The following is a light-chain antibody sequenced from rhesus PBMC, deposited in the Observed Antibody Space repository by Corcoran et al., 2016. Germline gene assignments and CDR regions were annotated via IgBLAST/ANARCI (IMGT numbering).Light chain of an antibody. CDR1: QGISNW. CDR2: AAS. Sequence: DIQMTQSPSSLSASVGDRVTITCQASQGISNWLAWYQQKPGKAPKLLIYAASSLQSGIPSRFSGSGSVTEITRTIRSLQPEDFATYYVQQNNSNPPTFGPGTKLDIK. CDR3: QQNNSNPPT. J-gene: IGKJ3*01. V-gene: IGKV1-33*02.